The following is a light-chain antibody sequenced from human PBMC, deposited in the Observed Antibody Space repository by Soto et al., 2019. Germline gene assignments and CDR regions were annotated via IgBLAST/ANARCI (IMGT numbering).Light chain of an antibody. V-gene: IGKV1-5*03. CDR1: QSIKTW. CDR2: KAS. J-gene: IGKJ1*01. Sequence: DIQMAQSPSTLSASVGDTVTVTCRASQSIKTWLAWYQQKPGKAPKLLIYKASSLETGVPSRFSGSASGTEFPLTISSLQPDDCATYYCQQYDTYPWTFGQGTKVEIK. CDR3: QQYDTYPWT.